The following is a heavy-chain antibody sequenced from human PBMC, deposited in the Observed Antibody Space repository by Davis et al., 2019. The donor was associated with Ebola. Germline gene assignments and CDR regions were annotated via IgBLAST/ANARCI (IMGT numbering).Heavy chain of an antibody. CDR3: AREGGPGYFDY. CDR2: IYPGDSDT. J-gene: IGHJ4*02. V-gene: IGHV5-51*01. Sequence: PGGSLRLSCKGSGYIFTTYGIGWVRQMPGKGLEWMGIIYPGDSDTRYSPSYQGQVTISVDKSISAAYLQWSSLKASDTAMYYCAREGGPGYFDYWGQGTLVTVSS. D-gene: IGHD3-16*01. CDR1: GYIFTTYG.